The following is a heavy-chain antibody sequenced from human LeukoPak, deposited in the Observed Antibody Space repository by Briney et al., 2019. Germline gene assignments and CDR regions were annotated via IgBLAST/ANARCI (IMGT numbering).Heavy chain of an antibody. J-gene: IGHJ3*02. V-gene: IGHV3-48*03. D-gene: IGHD4-17*01. CDR2: ISSSGSTI. CDR1: GFIFNNYA. CDR3: ARENYGDYGDAFDI. Sequence: GGSLRLSCAASGFIFNNYAMHWVRQAPGKGLGWVSCISSSGSTIYYADSVKGRFTISRDNAKNSLYLQMNSLRAEDTAVYYCARENYGDYGDAFDIWGQGTMVTVSS.